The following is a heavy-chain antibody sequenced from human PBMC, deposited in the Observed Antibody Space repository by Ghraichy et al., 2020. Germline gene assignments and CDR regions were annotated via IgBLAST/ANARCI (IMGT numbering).Heavy chain of an antibody. D-gene: IGHD2-15*01. J-gene: IGHJ4*02. Sequence: LSLTCAASGFTFDDYAMHWVRQAPGKGLEWVSLISWDGGSTYYADSVKGRFTISRDNSKNSLYLQMNSLRAEDTALYYCAKDSRRLGYCSGGSCSSLDYWGQGTLVTVSS. CDR1: GFTFDDYA. CDR2: ISWDGGST. CDR3: AKDSRRLGYCSGGSCSSLDY. V-gene: IGHV3-43D*04.